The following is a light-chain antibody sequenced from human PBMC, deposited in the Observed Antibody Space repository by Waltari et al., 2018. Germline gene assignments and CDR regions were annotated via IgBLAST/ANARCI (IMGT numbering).Light chain of an antibody. V-gene: IGLV2-14*03. CDR2: DVF. Sequence: QSALTQPASVSGSPGQSIPISCTGSSSDIGRYNFFSWYQQHPGKAPKLILYDVFNRPSGVSNRFSGSKSGNTASLTISGLQPEDETDYYCSSHTTSNTLIFGGGTRVTVL. J-gene: IGLJ2*01. CDR1: SSDIGRYNF. CDR3: SSHTTSNTLI.